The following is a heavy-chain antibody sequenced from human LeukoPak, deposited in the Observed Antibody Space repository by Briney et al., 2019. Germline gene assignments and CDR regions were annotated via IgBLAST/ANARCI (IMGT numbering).Heavy chain of an antibody. D-gene: IGHD5-18*01. CDR1: GGSFSGYY. J-gene: IGHJ4*02. Sequence: SETLSLTCAVYGGSFSGYYWSWIRQPPGKGLEWIGEINHSGCTNYNPSLKSRVTISVDTSKNQFSLKLSSVTAADTAVYYCARIQLWMHAIDYWGQGTLVTVSS. CDR2: INHSGCT. CDR3: ARIQLWMHAIDY. V-gene: IGHV4-34*01.